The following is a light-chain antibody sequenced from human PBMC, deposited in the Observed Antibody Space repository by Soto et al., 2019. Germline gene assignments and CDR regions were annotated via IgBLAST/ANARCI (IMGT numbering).Light chain of an antibody. CDR1: QSISNR. Sequence: EIQMTQSPSTLSASVGDRVTITCRASQSISNRLAWYQQKPGKAPKVVIYDASSLESGVPSRFSGSGSGTEFILTINSLQPDDFATYCCQHYGGMWAFGQGTKVDIK. CDR3: QHYGGMWA. J-gene: IGKJ1*01. V-gene: IGKV1-5*01. CDR2: DAS.